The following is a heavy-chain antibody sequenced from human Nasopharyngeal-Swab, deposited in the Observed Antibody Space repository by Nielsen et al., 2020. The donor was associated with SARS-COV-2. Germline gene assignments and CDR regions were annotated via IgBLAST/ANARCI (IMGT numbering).Heavy chain of an antibody. CDR3: ARDYDFWSGSGWFDP. V-gene: IGHV3-48*02. J-gene: IGHJ5*02. CDR2: ISSSSSTI. CDR1: GFTFGSYS. Sequence: GESLKISCAASGFTFGSYSMNWVRQAPGKGLEWVSYISSSSSTIYYADSVKGRFTISRDNAKNSLYLQMNSLRDEDTAVYYCARDYDFWSGSGWFDPWGQGTLVTVSS. D-gene: IGHD3-3*01.